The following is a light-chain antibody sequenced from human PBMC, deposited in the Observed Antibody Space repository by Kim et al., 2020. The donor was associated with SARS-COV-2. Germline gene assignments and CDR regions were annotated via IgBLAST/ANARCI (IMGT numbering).Light chain of an antibody. Sequence: QSALTQPASVSGSPGQSITISCTGTSSDVGGYNYVSWYQQHPGKAPKLMIYDVSKRPSGVSNRFSGYKSGNTASLTISGLQAEDEADYYCSSYTSSSTRVFGGGTKVTVL. CDR1: SSDVGGYNY. CDR3: SSYTSSSTRV. V-gene: IGLV2-14*01. J-gene: IGLJ3*02. CDR2: DVS.